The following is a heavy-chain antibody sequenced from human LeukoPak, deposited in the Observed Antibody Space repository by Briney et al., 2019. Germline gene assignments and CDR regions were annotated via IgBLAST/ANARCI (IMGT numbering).Heavy chain of an antibody. V-gene: IGHV3-30-3*01. D-gene: IGHD5-12*01. Sequence: GGSLRLSCAASGFTFSSYAMHWVRQAPGKGLEGVAVISYDGSNKYYADSVKGRFTISRDNSKNTLYLQMNSLRAEDTAVYYCARALYSGYDKDFDYWGQGTLVTVSS. CDR1: GFTFSSYA. J-gene: IGHJ4*02. CDR2: ISYDGSNK. CDR3: ARALYSGYDKDFDY.